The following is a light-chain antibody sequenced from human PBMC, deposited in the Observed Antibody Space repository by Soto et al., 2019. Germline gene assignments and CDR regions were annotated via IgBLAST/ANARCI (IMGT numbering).Light chain of an antibody. V-gene: IGKV1-5*03. CDR3: QQYNSYSPPIT. J-gene: IGKJ5*01. Sequence: DIQMAQSPSTLSASIGDRATVACRASQSISSWLAWYQQKPGKAPKLLIYKASTLKSGVPSRFSGSGSGTEFTLTISSLQPDDFATYYCQQYNSYSPPITFGQGTRLEIK. CDR1: QSISSW. CDR2: KAS.